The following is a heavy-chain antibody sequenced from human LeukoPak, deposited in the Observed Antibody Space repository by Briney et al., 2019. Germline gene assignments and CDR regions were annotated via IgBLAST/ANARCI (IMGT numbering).Heavy chain of an antibody. Sequence: GGSLRLSCAASGFTFNSYEMNWVRQAPGKGLEWISYISTSGSTIYYADSVKGRFTVSRDNAKNSLYLQMNSLRAEDTAVYYCSRSGGYYDYWGQGTLVSVSS. CDR1: GFTFNSYE. V-gene: IGHV3-48*03. D-gene: IGHD4-23*01. CDR2: ISTSGSTI. CDR3: SRSGGYYDY. J-gene: IGHJ4*02.